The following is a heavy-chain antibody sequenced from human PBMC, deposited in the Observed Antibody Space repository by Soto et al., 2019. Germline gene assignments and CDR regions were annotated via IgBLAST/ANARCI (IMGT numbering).Heavy chain of an antibody. CDR2: IYYSGST. CDR1: VSGGSVSTXXXX. V-gene: IGHV4-61*01. CDR3: ARGYYTSWYWFDR. J-gene: IGHJ2*01. Sequence: QVQLQESGPGLVKPSETLSLTCTVSVSGGSVSTXXXXXXXXXQPPGKGLEWIGYIYYSGSTNYNPSLKSRVTISVDTSKNQFSLKLTSVTAADTAVYYCARGYYTSWYWFDRWGRGTLVTVSS. D-gene: IGHD6-13*01.